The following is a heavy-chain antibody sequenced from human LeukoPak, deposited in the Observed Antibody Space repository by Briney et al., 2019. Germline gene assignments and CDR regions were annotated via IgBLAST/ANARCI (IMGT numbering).Heavy chain of an antibody. CDR3: AKRGVVIRVIRVGFHKEAYYFDS. Sequence: GVSLRLSCAVSGITLSNYGMSWVRQAPGKGLEWVAGIGASGGGTNYADSVKGRFTISRDNPKNTLYLQMNSLRAEDTAVYFCAKRGVVIRVIRVGFHKEAYYFDSWGQGALVTVSS. CDR1: GITLSNYG. J-gene: IGHJ4*02. D-gene: IGHD3-22*01. CDR2: IGASGGGT. V-gene: IGHV3-23*01.